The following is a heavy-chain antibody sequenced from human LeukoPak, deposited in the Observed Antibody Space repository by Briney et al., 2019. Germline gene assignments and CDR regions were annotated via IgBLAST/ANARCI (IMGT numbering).Heavy chain of an antibody. V-gene: IGHV3-23*01. J-gene: IGHJ4*02. Sequence: GGSLRLSCAASGFTFSSYAMSWVRQAPGKGLEWVSAISGSGGSTYYADSVKGRFTITRDSAKNTLYLQMNSLRAEDTAVYYCARGTGNYYGYWGQGTLVTVSS. CDR1: GFTFSSYA. CDR3: ARGTGNYYGY. D-gene: IGHD3/OR15-3a*01. CDR2: ISGSGGST.